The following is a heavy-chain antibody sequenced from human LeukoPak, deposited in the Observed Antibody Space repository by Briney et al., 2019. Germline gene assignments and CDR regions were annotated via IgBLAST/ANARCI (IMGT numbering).Heavy chain of an antibody. D-gene: IGHD3-16*02. Sequence: GGSLRLSCAASGFTFSSYAMHWVRQAPGKGLEWVAVISYDGSNKYYADSVKGRFTISRDNSKNTLYLQMNSLRAEDTAVYYCARVIVFGGVILSDYWGQGTLVTVSS. V-gene: IGHV3-30-3*01. CDR3: ARVIVFGGVILSDY. CDR1: GFTFSSYA. J-gene: IGHJ4*02. CDR2: ISYDGSNK.